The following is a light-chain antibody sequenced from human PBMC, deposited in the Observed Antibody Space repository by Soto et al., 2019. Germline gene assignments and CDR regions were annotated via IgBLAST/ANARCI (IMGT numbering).Light chain of an antibody. CDR1: GHVGTN. J-gene: IGKJ4*01. CDR3: QQYHNFVLS. Sequence: MVMTQSPAALSVSPGDRVTISCRASGHVGTNLAWYQQRPGQPPNLLIYGSSTRATCISATFSGSGSGTDFTLTISSMKSEESAVYYCQQYHNFVLSFCRGTKVAIK. CDR2: GSS. V-gene: IGKV3D-15*01.